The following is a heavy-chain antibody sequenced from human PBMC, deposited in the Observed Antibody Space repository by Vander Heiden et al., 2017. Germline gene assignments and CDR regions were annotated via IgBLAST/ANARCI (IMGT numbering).Heavy chain of an antibody. CDR3: ARMAPYGDYVDDY. J-gene: IGHJ4*02. D-gene: IGHD4-17*01. CDR2: INPNSGGT. V-gene: IGHV1-2*06. CDR1: GTTFTGYY. Sequence: QVQLVQPGARVKKPGAPVKVPCKASGTTFTGYYMHWVRQAPGQGLEWMGRINPNSGGTNYAQKFQGRVTMTRDTSISTAYMELSRLRSDDTAVYYCARMAPYGDYVDDYWGQGTLVTVSS.